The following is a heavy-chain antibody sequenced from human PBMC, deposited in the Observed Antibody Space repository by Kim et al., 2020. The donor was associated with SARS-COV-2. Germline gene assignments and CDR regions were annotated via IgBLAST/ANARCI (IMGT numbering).Heavy chain of an antibody. Sequence: SETLSLTCTVSGDSISSSTYYWDWIRQPAGKGLEWIGSIYYSGSTYYNPSLRSRISISIDTSENQFSLKLSSVTAADTAVYYCARRRTLGSLCFDYWGQG. D-gene: IGHD2-15*01. CDR2: IYYSGST. CDR3: ARRRTLGSLCFDY. CDR1: GDSISSSTYY. J-gene: IGHJ4*02. V-gene: IGHV4-39*01.